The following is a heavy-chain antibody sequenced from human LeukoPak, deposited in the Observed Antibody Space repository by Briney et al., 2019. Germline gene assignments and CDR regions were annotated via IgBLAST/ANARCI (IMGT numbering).Heavy chain of an antibody. CDR1: GYTFTSYY. J-gene: IGHJ4*02. CDR3: ARYREMATIDY. CDR2: ISPSGGST. D-gene: IGHD5-24*01. Sequence: RASVKVSCKASGYTFTSYYMHWVRQAPGQGLEWMGIISPSGGSTSYAQKFQGRVTMTRDMSTSTVYMELSSLRSEDTAVYYCARYREMATIDYWGQGTLVTVSS. V-gene: IGHV1-46*01.